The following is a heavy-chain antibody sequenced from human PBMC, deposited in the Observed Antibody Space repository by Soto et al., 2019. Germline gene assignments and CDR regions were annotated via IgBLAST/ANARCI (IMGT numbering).Heavy chain of an antibody. V-gene: IGHV4-31*03. CDR3: ASHPFGATWFDP. CDR2: IDDSGNT. Sequence: QVQLQESGPGLVKPSQTLSLTCTVSGGSISSGAYYWSWIRQHPVRGLECIGHIDDSGNTYYSPSFKSRLSISADTSKNHFSLRLKSVSAADTAVYYCASHPFGATWFDPWGQGTLVTVSS. CDR1: GGSISSGAYY. D-gene: IGHD3-10*01. J-gene: IGHJ5*02.